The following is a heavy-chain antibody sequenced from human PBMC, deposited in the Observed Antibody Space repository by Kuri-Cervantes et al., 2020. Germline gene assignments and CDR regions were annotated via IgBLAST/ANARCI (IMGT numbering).Heavy chain of an antibody. V-gene: IGHV4-38-2*01. CDR2: IYHSGST. Sequence: ESLKISCAVSGYSISSGYYWGWIRQPPGKGLEWIGSIYHSGSTYYNPSLKSRVTISVDTSKNQFSLKLSSVTAADTAVYYCARVYSNFDGSGSFVDYWGQGTLVTVSS. CDR1: GYSISSGYY. D-gene: IGHD3-10*01. CDR3: ARVYSNFDGSGSFVDY. J-gene: IGHJ4*02.